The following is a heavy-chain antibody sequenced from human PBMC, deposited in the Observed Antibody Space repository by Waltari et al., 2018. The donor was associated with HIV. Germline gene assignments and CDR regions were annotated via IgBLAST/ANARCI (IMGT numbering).Heavy chain of an antibody. D-gene: IGHD3-16*02. CDR3: AKDHRSLAVIALGFDS. CDR1: GFTFSSYG. V-gene: IGHV3-30*18. J-gene: IGHJ4*02. CDR2: ISYDVSNK. Sequence: QVQLVESGGGVVQPGRSLRLSCTASGFTFSSYGMHWVRQVPGKGFEWVAVISYDVSNKAYSDSVKGRITSSRDNSNNTVFLQMNSLRNEATAVCYYAKDHRSLAVIALGFDSWGQGPLFTVSS.